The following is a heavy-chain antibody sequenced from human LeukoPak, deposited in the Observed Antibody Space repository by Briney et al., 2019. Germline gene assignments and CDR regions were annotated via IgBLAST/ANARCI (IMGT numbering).Heavy chain of an antibody. J-gene: IGHJ2*01. Sequence: PSQTLSLTCTVSGGSISSGGYYWSWIRQHPGKGLEWIGYIYYSGSTYYNPSLKSRVTISVDTSKNQFSLKLSSVTAADSAVYYCARAARQGFTMIVVPFFYFDLWDRGTLVTVSS. V-gene: IGHV4-31*03. CDR3: ARAARQGFTMIVVPFFYFDL. CDR1: GGSISSGGYY. CDR2: IYYSGST. D-gene: IGHD3-22*01.